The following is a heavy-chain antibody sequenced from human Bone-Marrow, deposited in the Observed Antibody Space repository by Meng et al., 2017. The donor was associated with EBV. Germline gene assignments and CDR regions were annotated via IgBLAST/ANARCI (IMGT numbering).Heavy chain of an antibody. CDR2: IYYSSST. D-gene: IGHD4-17*01. CDR3: ARAGRGYGDFEYYFDY. CDR1: DDSIHSGGYY. J-gene: IGHJ4*02. Sequence: QLQEPGPGLVKPSQTLSLTCAVSDDSIHSGGYYWSWIRQPPGKGLEWIGYIYYSSSTYYTPSLKTRLTISLDTSKSQFSLKLYSVTAADTAMYYCARAGRGYGDFEYYFDYWGQGTLVTVSS. V-gene: IGHV4-30-4*01.